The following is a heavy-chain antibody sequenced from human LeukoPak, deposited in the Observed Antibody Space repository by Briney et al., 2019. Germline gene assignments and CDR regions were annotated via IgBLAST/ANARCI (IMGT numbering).Heavy chain of an antibody. V-gene: IGHV4-34*01. Sequence: SETLSLTCAVYGGSFSGYYWSWIRQPPGKVLDWIGESNHSGSTNYNPSLKSRVTISVDTSKNQFSLKLSSVTAADTAVYYCASRLTDYYDSSGYYYFDYWGQGTLVTVSS. D-gene: IGHD3-22*01. J-gene: IGHJ4*02. CDR2: SNHSGST. CDR1: GGSFSGYY. CDR3: ASRLTDYYDSSGYYYFDY.